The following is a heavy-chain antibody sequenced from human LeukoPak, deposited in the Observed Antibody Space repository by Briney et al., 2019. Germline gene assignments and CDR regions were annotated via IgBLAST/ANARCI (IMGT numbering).Heavy chain of an antibody. J-gene: IGHJ4*02. V-gene: IGHV6-1*01. CDR3: AREVDEFGEYYYFDY. D-gene: IGHD3-10*01. CDR1: GDFVSSNSAA. Sequence: SQTLSLTCAISGDFVSSNSAAWNWIRQSPSRGLERLGRTYYRSKWSNDYAVSVISRITINPDTSKNQFSLQLNSVTPEDTAVYYCAREVDEFGEYYYFDYWGQGTLVTVSS. CDR2: TYYRSKWSN.